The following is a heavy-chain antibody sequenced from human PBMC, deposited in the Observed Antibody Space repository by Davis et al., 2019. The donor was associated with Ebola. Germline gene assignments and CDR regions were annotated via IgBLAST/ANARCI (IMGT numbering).Heavy chain of an antibody. CDR2: IGAGGATT. CDR1: GFTISRYT. CDR3: ARDWGDGRERTPLY. Sequence: GESLKISCAASGFTISRYTMSWVRQAPGKGLECVSVIGAGGATTYSADSVKGRFTISRDDPKNTLYLQMNSLRAEDTAVYYCARDWGDGRERTPLYWGQGTLVTVSS. J-gene: IGHJ4*02. V-gene: IGHV3-23*01. D-gene: IGHD3-16*01.